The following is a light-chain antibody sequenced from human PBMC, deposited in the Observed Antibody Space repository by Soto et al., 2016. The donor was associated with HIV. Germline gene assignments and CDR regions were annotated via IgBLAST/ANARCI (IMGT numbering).Light chain of an antibody. CDR3: QQYDNLPLT. Sequence: AIRMTQSPSSVSASTGDKVTITCRASQGISSYLAWYQQKPGKAPKLLIYATSTLQNGVPSRFSGSGSGTDFTLTITCLQSEDFAIYYCQQYDNLPLTFGGGTKVEIK. CDR2: ATS. V-gene: IGKV1-8*01. CDR1: QGISSY. J-gene: IGKJ4*01.